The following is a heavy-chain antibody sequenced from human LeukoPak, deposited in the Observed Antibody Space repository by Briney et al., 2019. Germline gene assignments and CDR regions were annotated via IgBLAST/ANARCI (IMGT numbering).Heavy chain of an antibody. Sequence: ASVKVSCKASGGTFNSYAISWVRQAPGQGLEWMGRIIPIFGTANYAQKFQGRVTITTDESTSTAYMELSSLRSEDTAVYYCAREGDYYDSSGYSSRSYWGQGTLVTVSS. J-gene: IGHJ4*02. D-gene: IGHD3-22*01. CDR3: AREGDYYDSSGYSSRSY. V-gene: IGHV1-69*05. CDR2: IIPIFGTA. CDR1: GGTFNSYA.